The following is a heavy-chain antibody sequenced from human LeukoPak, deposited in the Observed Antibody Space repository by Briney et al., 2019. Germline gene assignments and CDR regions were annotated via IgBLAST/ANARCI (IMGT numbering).Heavy chain of an antibody. Sequence: GGSLRLSCAASGFTFNNYWIHWVRQVPGKGLVWVSRINNDGCSASYVDSVKGRFTISRDNTKNSLYLQMNSLRAEDTAVFYCARDQYDTWSRRGNFDSWGQGTLVIVSS. V-gene: IGHV3-74*01. CDR2: INNDGCSA. D-gene: IGHD3/OR15-3a*01. J-gene: IGHJ4*02. CDR3: ARDQYDTWSRRGNFDS. CDR1: GFTFNNYW.